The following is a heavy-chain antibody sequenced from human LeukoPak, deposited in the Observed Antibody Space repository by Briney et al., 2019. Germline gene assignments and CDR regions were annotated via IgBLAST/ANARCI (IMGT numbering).Heavy chain of an antibody. CDR1: GYTFTSYA. V-gene: IGHV1-3*01. Sequence: ASVKVSCKASGYTFTSYAMHWVRQAPGQRLEWMGWINAGNGNTKYSQKFQGRVTITRDTYASTAYMELSSLRSEDTAVYYCARDAYRSYSYYFDYWGQGTLVTVSS. D-gene: IGHD3-10*01. CDR2: INAGNGNT. J-gene: IGHJ4*02. CDR3: ARDAYRSYSYYFDY.